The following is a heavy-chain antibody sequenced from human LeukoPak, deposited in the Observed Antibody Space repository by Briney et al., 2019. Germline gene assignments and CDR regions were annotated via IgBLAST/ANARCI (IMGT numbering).Heavy chain of an antibody. CDR2: IVVGSGNT. J-gene: IGHJ4*02. V-gene: IGHV1-58*02. D-gene: IGHD3-10*01. Sequence: SVKVSCKASGLTFTSSAMQWVRQARGQRLEWIGWIVVGSGNTNYAQKFQERVTITRDMSTSTAYMELSSLRAEDTAVYYCARYYTYYYGSGSYYRRIPGGYYFDYWGQGTLVTVSS. CDR1: GLTFTSSA. CDR3: ARYYTYYYGSGSYYRRIPGGYYFDY.